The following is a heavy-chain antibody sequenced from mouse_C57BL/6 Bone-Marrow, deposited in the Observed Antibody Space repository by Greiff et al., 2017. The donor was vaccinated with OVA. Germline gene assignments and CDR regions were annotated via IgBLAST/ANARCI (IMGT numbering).Heavy chain of an antibody. CDR2: ISPGSGST. J-gene: IGHJ2*01. D-gene: IGHD1-1*01. CDR3: ARCGMTTVALDY. CDR1: GYTFTSYW. V-gene: IGHV1-55*01. Sequence: QVQLQQPGAELVKPGASVKMSCKASGYTFTSYWITWVKQRPGQGLEWIGDISPGSGSTHYNEKFKSKATLTVDTSSSTAYMQLRSRTSEDSAVYDSARCGMTTVALDYGGKGTTLTVSS.